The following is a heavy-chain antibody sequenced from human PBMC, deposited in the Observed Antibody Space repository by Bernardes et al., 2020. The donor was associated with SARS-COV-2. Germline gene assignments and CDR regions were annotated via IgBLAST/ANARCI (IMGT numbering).Heavy chain of an antibody. CDR1: GFTFDDYA. V-gene: IGHV3-9*01. J-gene: IGHJ4*02. CDR2: ISWNSGSI. CDR3: TKVAQKAESDY. Sequence: GGSLRLSCAASGFTFDDYAMHWVRQAPGKGLEWVSGISWNSGSIGYADSVKGRFTISRDNAKNSLYLQMNSLRPEDTALYYCTKVAQKAESDYWGQGTLVTVSS.